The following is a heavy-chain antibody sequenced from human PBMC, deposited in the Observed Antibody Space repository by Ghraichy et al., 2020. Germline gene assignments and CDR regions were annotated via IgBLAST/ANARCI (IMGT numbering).Heavy chain of an antibody. V-gene: IGHV4-31*03. Sequence: SETLSLTCTVSGGSVNSADYYWSWIRQHPGKVLEWIGNIYYSGSTYYNPSLRSRFLISLDTSKNQFSLKLSSVTAADTAIYYCAIVGITILGVPNYWFDPWGQGTLVTVSS. CDR2: IYYSGST. CDR3: AIVGITILGVPNYWFDP. CDR1: GGSVNSADYY. J-gene: IGHJ5*02. D-gene: IGHD3-3*01.